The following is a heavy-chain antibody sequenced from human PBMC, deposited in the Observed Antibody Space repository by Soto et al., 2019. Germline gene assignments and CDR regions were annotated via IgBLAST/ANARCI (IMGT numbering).Heavy chain of an antibody. CDR1: GFTFSSYG. V-gene: IGHV3-33*01. Sequence: QVQLVESGGGVVQPGRSLRLSCAASGFTFSSYGMHWVRQAPGKGLEWVAVIWYDGSNKYYADSVKGRFTISRDNSKNTLYRQMNSLRAEDTAVYYCARDSGFGEDYYYGMDVWGQGTTVTVSS. CDR2: IWYDGSNK. CDR3: ARDSGFGEDYYYGMDV. D-gene: IGHD3-10*01. J-gene: IGHJ6*02.